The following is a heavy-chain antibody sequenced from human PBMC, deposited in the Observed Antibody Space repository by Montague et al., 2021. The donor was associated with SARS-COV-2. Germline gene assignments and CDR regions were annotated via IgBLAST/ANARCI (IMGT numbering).Heavy chain of an antibody. J-gene: IGHJ6*02. V-gene: IGHV4-31*03. CDR1: GGSISSGGYY. Sequence: TLSLTCTVSGGSISSGGYYWSWIRQHSGKGLEWIGYIYYSGSSYYNPSLESRVNISVDTSKNQFSLKLSSVTAADTAVYYCARAFVSDFYYYGMDVGGQGTTVTVSS. CDR2: IYYSGSS. CDR3: ARAFVSDFYYYGMDV. D-gene: IGHD3-10*01.